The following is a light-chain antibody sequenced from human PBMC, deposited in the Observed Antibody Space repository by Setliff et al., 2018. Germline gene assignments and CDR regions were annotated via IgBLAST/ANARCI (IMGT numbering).Light chain of an antibody. V-gene: IGLV2-23*02. CDR1: SSDVGNYNL. Sequence: QSALTQPASVSGSPGQSITFSCTGTSSDVGNYNLVSWYQQHPGKAPKLMIYEVSKRPSGVSNRFSGSKSGNTASLTISGLQAEDEADYYCCSYAGSSTYVFGTGTKVTV. CDR2: EVS. CDR3: CSYAGSSTYV. J-gene: IGLJ1*01.